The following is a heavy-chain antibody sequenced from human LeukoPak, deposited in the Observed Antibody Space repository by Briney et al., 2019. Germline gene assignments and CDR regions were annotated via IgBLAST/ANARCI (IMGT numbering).Heavy chain of an antibody. CDR3: ARTRSYYYDSSGYYWNPDDAFDI. V-gene: IGHV1-8*01. D-gene: IGHD3-22*01. CDR1: GYTFTSYD. Sequence: ASVKVSCKASGYTFTSYDINWVRQATGQGLEGMGWMNPSSGNTGYAQKFQGRVTMTRNTSISTAYMELSSLRSEDTAVYYCARTRSYYYDSSGYYWNPDDAFDIWGQGTMVTVSS. J-gene: IGHJ3*02. CDR2: MNPSSGNT.